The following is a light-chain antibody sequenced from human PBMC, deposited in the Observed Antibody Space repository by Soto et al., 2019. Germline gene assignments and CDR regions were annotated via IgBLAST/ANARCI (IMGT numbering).Light chain of an antibody. CDR3: QQYNALWYT. J-gene: IGKJ2*01. Sequence: DIQMTQSPATLSASLGDRVTITCRASQTINRWLAWYQQKPRKAPKLLIYDGSTLQSGVPSRFSGSGSGTEFTLTSSSLQPDDVATYYCQQYNALWYTFGQGT. CDR1: QTINRW. CDR2: DGS. V-gene: IGKV1-5*01.